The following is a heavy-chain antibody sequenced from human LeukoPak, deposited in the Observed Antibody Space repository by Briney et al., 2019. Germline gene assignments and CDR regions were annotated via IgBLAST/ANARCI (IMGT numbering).Heavy chain of an antibody. CDR3: ARDCSKQWLVSGCAFDI. D-gene: IGHD6-19*01. CDR2: ISAYNGNT. V-gene: IGHV1-18*01. Sequence: ASVKVSCKASGYTFTSYGISWVRQAPGQGLEWMGWISAYNGNTNYAQKLQGRVTMTTDTSTSTAYMELRSLRSDDTAVYYCARDCSKQWLVSGCAFDIWGQGTMVTVSS. J-gene: IGHJ3*02. CDR1: GYTFTSYG.